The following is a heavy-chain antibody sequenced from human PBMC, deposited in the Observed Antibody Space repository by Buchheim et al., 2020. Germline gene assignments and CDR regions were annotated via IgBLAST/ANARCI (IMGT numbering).Heavy chain of an antibody. V-gene: IGHV3-74*01. CDR1: GFTFSSYW. J-gene: IGHJ4*02. D-gene: IGHD3-3*01. Sequence: EVQLVESGGGLVQPGGSLRLSCAASGFTFSSYWMHWVRQAPGKGLVWVSRINSDGSSTSYADSVKGRFTISRDNAKNMLYLQMNSLRAEDTAVYYCARDPGRAIFGVVISSSFFDYWGQGTL. CDR2: INSDGSST. CDR3: ARDPGRAIFGVVISSSFFDY.